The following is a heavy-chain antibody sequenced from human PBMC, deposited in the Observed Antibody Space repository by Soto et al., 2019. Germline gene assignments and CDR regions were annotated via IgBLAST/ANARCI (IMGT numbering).Heavy chain of an antibody. Sequence: QVQLVESGGGVVQPGGSLRLSCTRSGFTFNTYGMHWVRQAPGKGLEGVAIIWYDGSNKYYADSVKGRFTISRDNSTNTLYLQMNSMRAEDTALYYCARADCTGAYCYSWPFNYGVDVWGQGTTVTVSS. CDR3: ARADCTGAYCYSWPFNYGVDV. D-gene: IGHD2-15*01. CDR2: IWYDGSNK. V-gene: IGHV3-33*01. J-gene: IGHJ6*02. CDR1: GFTFNTYG.